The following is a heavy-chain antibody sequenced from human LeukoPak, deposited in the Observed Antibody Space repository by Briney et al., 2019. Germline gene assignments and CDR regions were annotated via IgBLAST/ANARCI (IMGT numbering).Heavy chain of an antibody. CDR2: ISGSGGST. D-gene: IGHD6-13*01. Sequence: GGSLRLSCAASGFTFSSYAMSWVRQAPGKGLEWVSAISGSGGSTYYADSVKGRFTISRDNSKNTLYLQMNSLRAEDTAVYYCAKSWNSSSWFYYYYYMDVWGKGTTVTVSS. CDR3: AKSWNSSSWFYYYYYMDV. J-gene: IGHJ6*03. CDR1: GFTFSSYA. V-gene: IGHV3-23*01.